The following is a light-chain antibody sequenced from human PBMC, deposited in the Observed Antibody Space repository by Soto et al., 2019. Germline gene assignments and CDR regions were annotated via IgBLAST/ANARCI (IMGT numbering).Light chain of an antibody. CDR3: LSYVGRSTYV. CDR1: SSDVGTYKF. V-gene: IGLV2-23*01. CDR2: EDT. J-gene: IGLJ1*01. Sequence: QSVLTQPASVSGSPGQSITISCTGISSDVGTYKFVSWYQQHPGKAPKLIIYEDTKWPSGISDRFSGSKSGNTASLTISGLQAEDEAYYYCLSYVGRSTYVFGAGTKLTVL.